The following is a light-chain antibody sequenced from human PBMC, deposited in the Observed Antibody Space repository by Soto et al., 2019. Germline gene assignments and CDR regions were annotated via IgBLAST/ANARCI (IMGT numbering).Light chain of an antibody. CDR2: GAY. CDR1: QSVGSS. CDR3: KQYGDSPQT. Sequence: EIVLWQTLGPVSLSPGERDTLSSRASQSVGSSLSWYQQKPGQAHRLLFYGAYNRATAIQDRFSGSGFGTDFTLTITRLEPEDFAVYYCKQYGDSPQTFGPGTKVDIK. V-gene: IGKV3-20*01. J-gene: IGKJ1*01.